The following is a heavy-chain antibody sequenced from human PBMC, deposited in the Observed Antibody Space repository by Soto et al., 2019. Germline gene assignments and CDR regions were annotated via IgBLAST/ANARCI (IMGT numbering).Heavy chain of an antibody. J-gene: IGHJ5*02. V-gene: IGHV4-59*12. Sequence: SETLSLTCTVSGGSITNSYWNWIRQPPGKGLEWIGCIYYTGSTNLNPSLKSRVSMSVDTSKNQFSLNLNSVTAADTAVYYCARGLLGWFDPWGQGTLVTVSS. CDR3: ARGLLGWFDP. CDR2: IYYTGST. CDR1: GGSITNSY.